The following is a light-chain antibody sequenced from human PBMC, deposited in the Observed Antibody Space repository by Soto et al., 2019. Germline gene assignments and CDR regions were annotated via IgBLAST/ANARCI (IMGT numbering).Light chain of an antibody. Sequence: EIVLTHSPGTLSLSPGERATLSCRASQSISSRYLAWYQQKPGQAPRLLMYGVSSRATGTPDRFSGSGSGTDFTLTISRLEPEDFAVYHCQQYDSSPTFGQGTKVDIK. CDR1: QSISSRY. J-gene: IGKJ1*01. CDR2: GVS. CDR3: QQYDSSPT. V-gene: IGKV3-20*01.